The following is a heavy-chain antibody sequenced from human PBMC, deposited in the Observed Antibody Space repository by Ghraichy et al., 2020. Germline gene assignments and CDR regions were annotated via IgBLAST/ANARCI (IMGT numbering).Heavy chain of an antibody. CDR3: ARAYCSSTSCSRRNWFDP. J-gene: IGHJ5*02. Sequence: VKVSCKASGYTFTSYDINWVRQATGQGLEWMGWMNPNSGNTGYAQKFQGRVTMTRNTSISTAYMELSSLRSEDTAVYYCARAYCSSTSCSRRNWFDPWGQGTLVTVSS. CDR2: MNPNSGNT. CDR1: GYTFTSYD. D-gene: IGHD2-2*01. V-gene: IGHV1-8*01.